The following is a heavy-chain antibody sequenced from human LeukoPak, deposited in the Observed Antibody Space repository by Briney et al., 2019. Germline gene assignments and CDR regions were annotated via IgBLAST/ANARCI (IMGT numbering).Heavy chain of an antibody. CDR3: ATTDYDILTGYQRWFDP. J-gene: IGHJ5*02. CDR2: IDPSDSYT. V-gene: IGHV5-10-1*01. Sequence: GESLQISCKGSGYSFTSYWISWVRQMPGKGLEWMGRIDPSDSYTNYSPSFQGHVTISADKSISTAYLQWSSLKASDTAMYYCATTDYDILTGYQRWFDPWGQGTLVTVSS. CDR1: GYSFTSYW. D-gene: IGHD3-9*01.